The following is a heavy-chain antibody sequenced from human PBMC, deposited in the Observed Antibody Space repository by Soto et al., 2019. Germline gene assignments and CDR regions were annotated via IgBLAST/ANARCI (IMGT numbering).Heavy chain of an antibody. CDR1: GFTFSTYW. V-gene: IGHV3-74*01. Sequence: VQLVESGGGLVQPGGSLRLSCAGTGFTFSTYWMHWVRQVPGKGLERVSRVKTDGTNTGYADSVKGRFTTSRDNAKNTLYLDMNKLAADDTAVYYCARGGVIVVGLDVWGQGTTVSGS. CDR3: ARGGVIVVGLDV. CDR2: VKTDGTNT. J-gene: IGHJ6*02. D-gene: IGHD2-15*01.